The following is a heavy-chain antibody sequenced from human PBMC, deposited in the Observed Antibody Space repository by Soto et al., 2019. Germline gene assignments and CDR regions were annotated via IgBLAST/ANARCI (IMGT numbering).Heavy chain of an antibody. J-gene: IGHJ6*01. CDR2: TNTGGTT. CDR3: AKGDVSILAV. Sequence: EVQVLATGGGLIQPGGSLRLSCAASGFTVNSNYMSWVRHAPGEGLQWVSITNTGGTTYYADSVKGRFTVSRDNSKNTLDIQMNRLTAEDTAVYYGAKGDVSILAVCGQGTTVTVSS. V-gene: IGHV3-53*02. CDR1: GFTVNSNY. D-gene: IGHD1-26*01.